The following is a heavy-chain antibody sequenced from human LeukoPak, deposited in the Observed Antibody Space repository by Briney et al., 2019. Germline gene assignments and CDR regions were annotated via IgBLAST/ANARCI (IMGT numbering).Heavy chain of an antibody. J-gene: IGHJ5*02. D-gene: IGHD6-13*01. V-gene: IGHV4-61*02. Sequence: SETLSLTCTVSGGSISSGSYYWSWIRPPPGKGLEWIGRIYTSGSTNYNPSLKSRVTISVDTSKNQFSLKLSSVTAADTAVYYCARDPRIAAAPDVRPWGQGTLVTVSS. CDR1: GGSISSGSYY. CDR2: IYTSGST. CDR3: ARDPRIAAAPDVRP.